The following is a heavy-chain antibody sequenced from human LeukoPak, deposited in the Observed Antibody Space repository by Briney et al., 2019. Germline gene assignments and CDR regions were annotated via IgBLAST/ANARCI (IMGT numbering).Heavy chain of an antibody. Sequence: GGSLRLSCAASGFTVSSNYMSWVRQAPGKGLEWVSIIYSSGSTYYADSVKGRFTISRDNSMNTLYLQMNSLRAEDTAVYYCAREALGGGGYWGQGTLVTVSS. V-gene: IGHV3-66*01. CDR2: IYSSGST. CDR1: GFTVSSNY. CDR3: AREALGGGGY. J-gene: IGHJ4*02. D-gene: IGHD3-10*01.